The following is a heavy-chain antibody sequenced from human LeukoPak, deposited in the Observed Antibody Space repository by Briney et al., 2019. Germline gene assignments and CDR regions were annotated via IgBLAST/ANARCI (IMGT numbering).Heavy chain of an antibody. Sequence: GESLKISCKGSGYSFSSYWIGWVRQMPRKGLEWMGITHPGDSDTRYRPSFQGQVTISADKSISTAYLQWSSLKASDTAMYYCARRIGYTYGYIGGFDYWGQGTLVTVSS. J-gene: IGHJ4*02. D-gene: IGHD5-18*01. CDR3: ARRIGYTYGYIGGFDY. V-gene: IGHV5-51*01. CDR2: THPGDSDT. CDR1: GYSFSSYW.